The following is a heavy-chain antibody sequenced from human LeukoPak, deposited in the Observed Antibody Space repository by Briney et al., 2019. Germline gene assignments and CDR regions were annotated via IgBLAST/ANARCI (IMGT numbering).Heavy chain of an antibody. J-gene: IGHJ6*03. CDR1: GFTFSNYV. Sequence: GGSLRLSCAASGFTFSNYVMSWVRQAPGKGLEWVSGISDSGGYTYYADSVTGRFTISRDNSKNTLYLQMNSLRAEDTAVYYCARVLRYCSGGNCYSGGLGYMDVWGKGTTVTISS. V-gene: IGHV3-23*01. CDR2: ISDSGGYT. CDR3: ARVLRYCSGGNCYSGGLGYMDV. D-gene: IGHD2-15*01.